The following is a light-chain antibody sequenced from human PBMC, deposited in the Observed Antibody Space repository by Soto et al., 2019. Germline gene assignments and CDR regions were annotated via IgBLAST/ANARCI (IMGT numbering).Light chain of an antibody. V-gene: IGLV2-14*01. CDR3: SSYTTSNIAV. J-gene: IGLJ2*01. CDR2: EVS. Sequence: QSALTQPASVSGSPGQSITISCTGTSSDVGGYKYVSWYQQHPGKAPKLMIYEVSNRPSGVSNRFSGSKSGNTASLTISGLQAEDEADYYCSSYTTSNIAVFGGGTQLTVL. CDR1: SSDVGGYKY.